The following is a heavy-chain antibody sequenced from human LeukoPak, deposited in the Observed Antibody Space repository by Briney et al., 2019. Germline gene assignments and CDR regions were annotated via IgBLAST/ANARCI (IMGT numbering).Heavy chain of an antibody. D-gene: IGHD2-21*01. J-gene: IGHJ4*02. CDR2: INPTGTGT. Sequence: GASVTVSCKASGYTFTNYYMHWVRQAPGQGLEWMGLINPTGTGTNYAQKFRGRVTMTRDTSTTTVYMELSSLTSEDTAVYYCAREEYGGYFDYWGQGTLVTVSP. V-gene: IGHV1-46*01. CDR3: AREEYGGYFDY. CDR1: GYTFTNYY.